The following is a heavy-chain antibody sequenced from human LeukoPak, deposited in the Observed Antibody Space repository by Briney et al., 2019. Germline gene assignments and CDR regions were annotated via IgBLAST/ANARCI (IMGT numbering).Heavy chain of an antibody. Sequence: GGSLRLSCAASGFTFSSYGMHWVRQAPGKGLEWVAVIWYDGSNKYYADSVKGRFTISRDNSKNTLYLQMNSLRAEDTAVYHCGNADFWSGYYNYYYYYMDVWGKGTTVTVSS. V-gene: IGHV3-33*01. CDR1: GFTFSSYG. CDR2: IWYDGSNK. J-gene: IGHJ6*03. D-gene: IGHD3-3*01. CDR3: GNADFWSGYYNYYYYYMDV.